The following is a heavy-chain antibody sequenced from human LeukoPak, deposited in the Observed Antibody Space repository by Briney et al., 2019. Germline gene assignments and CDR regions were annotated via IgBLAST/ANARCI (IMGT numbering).Heavy chain of an antibody. D-gene: IGHD3-22*01. CDR3: ASNYYDSSGYYYGIDAFDI. CDR2: IYSGGST. J-gene: IGHJ3*02. Sequence: GGSLRLSCVASGFTVSSNYMSWVRQAPGKGLEWVSVIYSGGSTYYADSVKGRFTISRDNSKNTLYLQMNSLRAEDTAVYYCASNYYDSSGYYYGIDAFDIWGQGTMVTVSS. V-gene: IGHV3-53*01. CDR1: GFTVSSNY.